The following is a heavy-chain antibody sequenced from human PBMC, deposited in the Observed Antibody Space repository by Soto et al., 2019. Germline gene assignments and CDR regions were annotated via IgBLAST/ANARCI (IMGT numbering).Heavy chain of an antibody. V-gene: IGHV4-30-2*01. J-gene: IGHJ4*02. CDR3: ARVPDY. Sequence: SETLSLTCPFSGFSISSYYWSWIRQPPGKGLEWIGYIYHSGSTYYNPSLKSRVTISVDRSKNQFSLKLSSVTAADTAVYYCARVPDYWGQGTLVTVSS. CDR1: GFSISSYY. CDR2: IYHSGST.